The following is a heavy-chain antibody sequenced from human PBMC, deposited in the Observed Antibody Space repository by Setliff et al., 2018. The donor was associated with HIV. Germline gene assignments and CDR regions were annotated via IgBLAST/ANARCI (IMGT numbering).Heavy chain of an antibody. J-gene: IGHJ3*02. CDR1: GFKFDDYG. CDR3: ARAPVKGFGEHAFDM. D-gene: IGHD3-10*01. CDR2: INLNGRIT. V-gene: IGHV3-20*04. Sequence: AGGSLRLSCAASGFKFDDYGVSWVRQAPGQGLEWVSAINLNGRITHYVDSVKGRFIISRDNAKNSLYLHMNSLRTEDKALYYCARAPVKGFGEHAFDMWGPGTMVTVSS.